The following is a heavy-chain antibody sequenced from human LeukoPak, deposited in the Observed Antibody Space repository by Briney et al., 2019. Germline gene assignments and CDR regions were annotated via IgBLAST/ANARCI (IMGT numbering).Heavy chain of an antibody. Sequence: ASVKVSCKASGYTFTGYYMHWVRQAPGQGLEWMGWINPNSGGTNYAQKFQGRVTMTRDTSISTAYMELSRLRSDDTAVYYCARNPYSSPDAFDIWGQGTMVTVSS. V-gene: IGHV1-2*02. CDR1: GYTFTGYY. CDR2: INPNSGGT. CDR3: ARNPYSSPDAFDI. J-gene: IGHJ3*02. D-gene: IGHD6-13*01.